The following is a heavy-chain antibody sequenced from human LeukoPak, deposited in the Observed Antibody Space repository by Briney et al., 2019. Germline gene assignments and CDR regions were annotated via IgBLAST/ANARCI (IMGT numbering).Heavy chain of an antibody. CDR2: ISGSGGST. J-gene: IGHJ4*02. D-gene: IGHD1-26*01. V-gene: IGHV3-23*01. CDR1: GFTFSSYA. CDR3: AKGDSGSYFNYFDY. Sequence: TGGSLRLSCAASGFTFSSYAMSWVRQAPGKGLEWVSAISGSGGSTYYADSVKGRFTISRDNSKNTLYLQMNSLRAEDTAVYYCAKGDSGSYFNYFDYWGQGTLVTVSS.